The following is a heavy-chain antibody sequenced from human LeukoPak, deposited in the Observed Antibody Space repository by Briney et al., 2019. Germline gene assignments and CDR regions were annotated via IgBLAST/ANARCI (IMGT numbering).Heavy chain of an antibody. J-gene: IGHJ4*02. V-gene: IGHV1-46*01. CDR2: INPSGGST. Sequence: ASAKLSCNASGYTFTSDYMHWVRQAPGQGLEGMGIINPSGGSTSYAQKFQGRVTMTRDTSTSTVYMELSSLRSEDTAVYYCARTPIIVATILAYFDYWAREPWSPSPQ. CDR3: ARTPIIVATILAYFDY. CDR1: GYTFTSDY. D-gene: IGHD5-12*01.